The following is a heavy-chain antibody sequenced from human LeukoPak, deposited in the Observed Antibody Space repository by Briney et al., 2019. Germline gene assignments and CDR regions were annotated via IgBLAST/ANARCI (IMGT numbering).Heavy chain of an antibody. D-gene: IGHD6-13*01. CDR3: AKTRPLDSSSWSHGDY. CDR1: GFIFSSYA. Sequence: GGPLRLSCSASGFIFSSYAMHWVRQAPGKGLEYVSGISFNGGNTYFADSVKGRFTISRDNSKNTLYLQMNSLRAEDTAVYYCAKTRPLDSSSWSHGDYWGQGTLVTVSS. CDR2: ISFNGGNT. V-gene: IGHV3-64*04. J-gene: IGHJ4*02.